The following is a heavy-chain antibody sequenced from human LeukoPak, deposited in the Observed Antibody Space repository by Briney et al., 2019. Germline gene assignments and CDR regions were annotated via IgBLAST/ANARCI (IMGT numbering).Heavy chain of an antibody. CDR1: GFTFSSYA. J-gene: IGHJ6*03. D-gene: IGHD2-21*02. Sequence: GGSLRLSCAASGFTFSSYAMHWVRQAPGKGLEWVSVISYDGSVLYYADSVKGRLTISRDNSKNALYLQMNSLRTEDTAVYYCARATAPYFYMAVWGKGTTVTISS. V-gene: IGHV3-30*04. CDR2: ISYDGSVL. CDR3: ARATAPYFYMAV.